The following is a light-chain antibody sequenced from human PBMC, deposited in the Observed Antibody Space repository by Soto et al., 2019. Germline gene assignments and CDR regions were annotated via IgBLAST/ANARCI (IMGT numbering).Light chain of an antibody. V-gene: IGKV1-39*01. CDR1: QTVSIF. CDR2: SAS. Sequence: DIQMTQSPPSLSASVGDRVTISCRASQTVSIFLNWYQHKTGRAPTILIHSASTLQTGVPSRFTGSGSGTDCTLTITNVQPEDFPTYYCQQSYTAPLSFGQGTRLEI. J-gene: IGKJ5*01. CDR3: QQSYTAPLS.